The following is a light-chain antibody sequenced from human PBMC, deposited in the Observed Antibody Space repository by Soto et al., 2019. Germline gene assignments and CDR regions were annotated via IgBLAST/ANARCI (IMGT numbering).Light chain of an antibody. J-gene: IGLJ1*01. CDR2: ETT. CDR1: SSNIGRNY. CDR3: GTWDSSLSAPCV. Sequence: QAVLTQPPSVSAAPGQKVIISCSGSSSNIGRNYVSWYQHLPGTAPQLLIFETTKRPSGIPDRFSGSKSGTSATLGITGLQTGDEADYYCGTWDSSLSAPCVFGTGTKLTVL. V-gene: IGLV1-51*02.